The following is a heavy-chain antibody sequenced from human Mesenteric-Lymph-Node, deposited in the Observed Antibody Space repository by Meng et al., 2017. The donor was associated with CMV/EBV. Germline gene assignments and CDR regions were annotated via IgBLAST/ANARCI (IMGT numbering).Heavy chain of an antibody. D-gene: IGHD6-19*01. CDR1: GFTFSRYA. J-gene: IGHJ4*02. CDR2: ISGIWDST. Sequence: GESLKISCAASGFTFSRYAMSWVRQAPGKGLEWVSAISGIWDSTYYADSVKGRFTIFRDNSKNTLYLQMSSLRAEDTAVYYCANFAAGYSSGWYPSDYWGQGTLVTVSS. CDR3: ANFAAGYSSGWYPSDY. V-gene: IGHV3-23*01.